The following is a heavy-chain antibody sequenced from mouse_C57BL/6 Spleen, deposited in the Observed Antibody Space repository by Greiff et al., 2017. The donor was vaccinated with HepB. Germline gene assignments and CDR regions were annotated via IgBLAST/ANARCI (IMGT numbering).Heavy chain of an antibody. CDR3: ASFDAWFAY. V-gene: IGHV1-64*01. CDR2: IHPNSGST. CDR1: GYTFTSYW. Sequence: QVQLQQPGAELVKPGASVKLSCKASGYTFTSYWMHWVKQRPGQGLEWIGMIHPNSGSTNYNEKFKSKATLTVDKSSSTAYMQLSGLTSEDSAVYYCASFDAWFAYWGQGTLVTVSA. J-gene: IGHJ3*01.